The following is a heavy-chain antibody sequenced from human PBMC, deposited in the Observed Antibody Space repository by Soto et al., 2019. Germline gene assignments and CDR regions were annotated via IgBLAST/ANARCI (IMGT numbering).Heavy chain of an antibody. CDR1: GFTFSSYG. CDR2: ISYDGSNK. CDR3: AKVWGLVKQQLRYGMDV. Sequence: GGSLRLSCAASGFTFSSYGMHWVRQAPGKGLEWVAVISYDGSNKYYADSVKGRFTISRDNSKNTLYLQMNSLRAEDTAVYYCAKVWGLVKQQLRYGMDVWGQGTTVTVSS. D-gene: IGHD6-13*01. V-gene: IGHV3-30*18. J-gene: IGHJ6*02.